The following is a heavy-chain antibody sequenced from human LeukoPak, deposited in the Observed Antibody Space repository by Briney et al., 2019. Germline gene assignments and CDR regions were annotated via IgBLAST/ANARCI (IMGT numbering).Heavy chain of an antibody. CDR2: MNPNSGNT. J-gene: IGHJ4*02. D-gene: IGHD2-21*01. CDR3: ARGIRSMIVAGGY. CDR1: GYTFTSYG. V-gene: IGHV1-8*02. Sequence: ASVKVSCKASGYTFTSYGISWVRQDPGQGLEWMGWMNPNSGNTGYAQKFQGRVTMTRNTSISTAYMELSSLRSEDTAVYYCARGIRSMIVAGGYWGQGTLVTVSS.